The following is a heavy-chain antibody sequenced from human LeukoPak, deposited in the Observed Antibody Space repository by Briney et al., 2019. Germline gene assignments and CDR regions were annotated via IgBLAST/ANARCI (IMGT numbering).Heavy chain of an antibody. CDR1: GFTFSSHS. V-gene: IGHV3-21*01. CDR2: IYSISSHI. CDR3: ARDFRTQLDGYSPPYHFDY. D-gene: IGHD5-24*01. Sequence: GGSLRLSCAASGFTFSSHSMSWVRQAPGKGLEWVSSIYSISSHIYYADSMEGRFTISRDNSKNSLFLQMNRLRAEDTAVYYCARDFRTQLDGYSPPYHFDYWGQGALVTVSS. J-gene: IGHJ4*02.